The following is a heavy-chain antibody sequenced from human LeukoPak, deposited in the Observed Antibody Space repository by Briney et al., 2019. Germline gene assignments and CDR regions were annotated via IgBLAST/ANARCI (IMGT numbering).Heavy chain of an antibody. V-gene: IGHV3-21*01. CDR2: ISSSSSYI. D-gene: IGHD1-26*01. CDR3: ARADSGSYAY. Sequence: GVALTLSCAASGFTFSSYSMNWVRQAPGKGLEGVSSISSSSSYIYYADSVKGRFTISRENVKNSLYLQMNSLRAEDTAVYYCARADSGSYAYWGQGTLVTVSS. J-gene: IGHJ4*02. CDR1: GFTFSSYS.